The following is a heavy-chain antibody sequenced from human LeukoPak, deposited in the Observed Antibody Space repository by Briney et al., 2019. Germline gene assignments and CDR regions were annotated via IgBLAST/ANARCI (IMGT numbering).Heavy chain of an antibody. D-gene: IGHD2-15*01. V-gene: IGHV3-23*01. Sequence: GGSLRLSCVASGFTFRHYAMSWVRQAPGKGLEWVSSISGSDVSTYYADSVKGRFTISRDNSKNTLYLQMNSLRAEDTAVYYCAKAGQDQYCSGGSYYRLLYYFDYWGQGTLVTVSS. CDR2: ISGSDVST. J-gene: IGHJ4*02. CDR1: GFTFRHYA. CDR3: AKAGQDQYCSGGSYYRLLYYFDY.